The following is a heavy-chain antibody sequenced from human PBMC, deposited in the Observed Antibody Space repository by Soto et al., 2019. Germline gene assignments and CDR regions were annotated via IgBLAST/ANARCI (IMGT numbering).Heavy chain of an antibody. CDR3: TRAAWFPYLSFC. CDR1: GFTFSRFE. Sequence: PGGSLRLSCAASGFTFSRFELHWVRQAPGKGLEWISYISSSGSTAYYASSVEGRFTISRDNANNSVYLQMDSLRAEDTALYCCTRAAWFPYLSFCWGQGALVTVSS. CDR2: ISSSGSTA. J-gene: IGHJ4*02. V-gene: IGHV3-48*03. D-gene: IGHD3-10*01.